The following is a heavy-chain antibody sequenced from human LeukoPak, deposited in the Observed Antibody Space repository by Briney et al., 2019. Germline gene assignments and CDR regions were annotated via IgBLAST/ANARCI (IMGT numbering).Heavy chain of an antibody. J-gene: IGHJ6*02. CDR1: GYTFTSYY. CDR2: INPSGGST. V-gene: IGHV1-46*01. CDR3: ARDKPATPTYSYYYGMDV. D-gene: IGHD1-14*01. Sequence: GASVKVSCKASGYTFTSYYMHWVRQAPGQGLEWMGIINPSGGSTSYAQKFQGRVTMTRDTSTSTVYMELSSLRSEDTAVHYCARDKPATPTYSYYYGMDVWGQGTTVTVSS.